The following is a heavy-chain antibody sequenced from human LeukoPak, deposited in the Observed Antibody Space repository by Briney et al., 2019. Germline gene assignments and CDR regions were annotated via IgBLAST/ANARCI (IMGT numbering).Heavy chain of an antibody. J-gene: IGHJ3*02. D-gene: IGHD3-10*01. CDR1: GYSVTSYW. Sequence: GESLRISCKGSGYSVTSYWIGWVRQMPGKGLEWMGIIHPGDSDTRYSPSFQGQVTISADKSISTAYLQWSSLKASDTAVYYCARTRGYDAFDIWGQGTMVTVSS. CDR2: IHPGDSDT. CDR3: ARTRGYDAFDI. V-gene: IGHV5-51*01.